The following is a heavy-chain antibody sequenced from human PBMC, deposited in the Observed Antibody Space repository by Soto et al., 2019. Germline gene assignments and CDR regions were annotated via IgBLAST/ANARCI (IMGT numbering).Heavy chain of an antibody. Sequence: TLSLTCAVSGGSISSGGYSWSWIRQPPGKGLEWIGYIYHSGSTYYNPSLKSRVTISVDRSKNQFPLKLSSVTAADTAVYYCARATLLCSGGSCWDNYYYYGMDVWGQGTTVTVSS. V-gene: IGHV4-30-2*01. D-gene: IGHD2-15*01. CDR2: IYHSGST. CDR3: ARATLLCSGGSCWDNYYYYGMDV. CDR1: GGSISSGGYS. J-gene: IGHJ6*02.